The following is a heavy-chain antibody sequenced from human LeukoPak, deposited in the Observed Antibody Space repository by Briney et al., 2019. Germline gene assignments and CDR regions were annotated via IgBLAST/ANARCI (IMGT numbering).Heavy chain of an antibody. Sequence: GSLRLSCAASGFTFSSHWVHWVRQAPGKGLVWVSHINNDGRSTRYADSVKGRFTISRDNAKNTVYLQMNSLRVEDTAVYYCARDSNTDWYFDLWGRGTLVTVSS. CDR3: ARDSNTDWYFDL. J-gene: IGHJ2*01. D-gene: IGHD2-8*02. CDR2: INNDGRST. CDR1: GFTFSSHW. V-gene: IGHV3-74*01.